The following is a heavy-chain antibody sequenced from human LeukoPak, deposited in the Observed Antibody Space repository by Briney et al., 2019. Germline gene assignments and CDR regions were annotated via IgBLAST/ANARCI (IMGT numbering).Heavy chain of an antibody. CDR3: ARGGAMVRYYFDY. V-gene: IGHV1-2*04. CDR2: INPNSGGT. CDR1: GYTFTGYY. Sequence: GASVKVSCKASGYTFTGYYMHWVRQAPGQGLEWMGWINPNSGGTNYAQKFQGWVTMTRDTSINTAYMELSRLRSDDTAVYYCARGGAMVRYYFDYWGQGTLVTVSS. D-gene: IGHD5-18*01. J-gene: IGHJ4*02.